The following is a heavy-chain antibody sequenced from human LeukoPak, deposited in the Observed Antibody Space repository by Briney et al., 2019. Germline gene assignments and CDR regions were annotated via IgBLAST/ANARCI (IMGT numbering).Heavy chain of an antibody. Sequence: PSETLSLTCTVSGGSISSSSYYWGWIPQPPGKGLEWIVSIYYSGSTYYNPSLKSRVTISVDTSKNQFSLKLSSVTAADTAVYYCARAPLTMIVVVKGPYYFDYWGQGTLVTVSS. CDR1: GGSISSSSYY. CDR3: ARAPLTMIVVVKGPYYFDY. CDR2: IYYSGST. V-gene: IGHV4-39*07. D-gene: IGHD3-22*01. J-gene: IGHJ4*02.